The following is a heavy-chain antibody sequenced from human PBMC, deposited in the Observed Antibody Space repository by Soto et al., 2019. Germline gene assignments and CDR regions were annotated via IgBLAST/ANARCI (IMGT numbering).Heavy chain of an antibody. CDR2: INPSGGST. Sequence: ASVRGSWKGAGYTFTSYYMHWVRQAPGQELEWMGIINPSGGSTSYAQKFQGRVTMTRDTSTSTVYMELSSLRSEDTAVYYCARSNFTVSNYSSYSTHVWCTGPTVTLSS. CDR1: GYTFTSYY. J-gene: IGHJ6*03. V-gene: IGHV1-46*03. D-gene: IGHD4-17*01. CDR3: ARSNFTVSNYSSYSTHV.